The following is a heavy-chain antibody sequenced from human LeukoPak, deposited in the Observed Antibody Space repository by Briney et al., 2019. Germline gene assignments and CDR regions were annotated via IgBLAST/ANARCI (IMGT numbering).Heavy chain of an antibody. J-gene: IGHJ4*02. CDR1: GYTFTSYG. D-gene: IGHD3-22*01. CDR3: ARELYYYDSSGYFCLDY. V-gene: IGHV1-18*01. Sequence: ASVKVSCKASGYTFTSYGISWVRQAPGQGLEWMGWISAYNGNTNYAQKLQGRVTTTTDTSTSTAYMELRSLRSDDTAVYYCARELYYYDSSGYFCLDYWGQGTLVTVSS. CDR2: ISAYNGNT.